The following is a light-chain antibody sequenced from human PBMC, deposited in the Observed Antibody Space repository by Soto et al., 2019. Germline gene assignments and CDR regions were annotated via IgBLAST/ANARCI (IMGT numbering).Light chain of an antibody. Sequence: EIVMTQSPATRSVSPGGRATLSCRASQSVSSNLAWYQQKPGQAPRLLIYGASTRATGFPARFSGSGSGTEFTLTISSLQSEDFAVYYCQQYKNWPLTFGGGTRVEI. CDR3: QQYKNWPLT. J-gene: IGKJ4*01. CDR2: GAS. CDR1: QSVSSN. V-gene: IGKV3-15*01.